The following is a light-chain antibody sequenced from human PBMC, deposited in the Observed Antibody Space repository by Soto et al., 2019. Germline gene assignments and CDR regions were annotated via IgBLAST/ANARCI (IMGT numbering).Light chain of an antibody. CDR2: LNSDDRH. J-gene: IGLJ2*01. V-gene: IGLV4-69*01. Sequence: QSVLTQSPSASASLGASVKLTCTLSSGHSDYAIAWHQQQPQKGPRYLMKLNSDDRHIKGDGIPDRFSGSSSGAERYLTISSLQSEDEADYYCQTWGTGIQVFGGGTKVTVL. CDR3: QTWGTGIQV. CDR1: SGHSDYA.